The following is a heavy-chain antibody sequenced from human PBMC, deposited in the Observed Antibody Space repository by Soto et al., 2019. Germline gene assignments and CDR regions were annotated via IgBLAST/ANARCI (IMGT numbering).Heavy chain of an antibody. V-gene: IGHV3-23*01. CDR2: ISGGGGST. J-gene: IGHJ4*02. CDR1: GFAFSNYA. Sequence: GGSLRLSXAASGFAFSNYAMSWVRQAPGKGLEWVSSISGGGGSTYYADSVKGRFTISRDNSKNTLYLQMNSLRAEDTAVYYCAKVPAYDYVWGTYYYFDYWGLGALVTVSS. D-gene: IGHD3-16*01. CDR3: AKVPAYDYVWGTYYYFDY.